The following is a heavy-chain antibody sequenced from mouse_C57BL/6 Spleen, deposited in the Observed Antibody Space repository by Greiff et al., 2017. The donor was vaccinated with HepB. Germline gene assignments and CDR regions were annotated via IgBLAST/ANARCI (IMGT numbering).Heavy chain of an antibody. V-gene: IGHV14-1*01. CDR1: GFNIKDYY. CDR2: IDPEDGDT. J-gene: IGHJ4*01. Sequence: EVQLQQSGAELVRPGASVKLSCTASGFNIKDYYMHWVKQRPEQGLEWIGRIDPEDGDTEYAPKFQGKATMTADTSSNTAYLQLSSLTSEDTAVYYCTLRDYYGSKDAMDYWGQGTSVTVSS. D-gene: IGHD1-1*01. CDR3: TLRDYYGSKDAMDY.